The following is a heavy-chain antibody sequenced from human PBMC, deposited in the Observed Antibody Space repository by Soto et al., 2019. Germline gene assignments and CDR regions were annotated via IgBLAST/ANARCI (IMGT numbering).Heavy chain of an antibody. D-gene: IGHD6-13*01. CDR2: INPSGGST. CDR3: ARGDELEHDSSSWYHYYGMDV. Sequence: ASVKVSCKASGYTFTSYYMHWVRQAPGQGLEWMGIINPSGGSTSYAQKFQGRVTMTRDTSTSTVYMELSSLRSEDTAVYYCARGDELEHDSSSWYHYYGMDVWGQGTTVTVSS. V-gene: IGHV1-46*01. CDR1: GYTFTSYY. J-gene: IGHJ6*02.